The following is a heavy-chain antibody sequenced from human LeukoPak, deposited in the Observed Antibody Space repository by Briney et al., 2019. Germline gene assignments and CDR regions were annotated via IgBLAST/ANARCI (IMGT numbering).Heavy chain of an antibody. CDR1: GFTFSSYS. CDR3: ARGPHGYSSSLGY. V-gene: IGHV3-48*01. J-gene: IGHJ4*02. Sequence: GGSLRLSCAASGFTFSSYSMNRVRQAPGKGLEWVSYISSSSSTIYYADSVKGRFTISRDNAKNSLYLQMNSLRAEDTAVYYCARGPHGYSSSLGYWGQGTLVTVSS. CDR2: ISSSSSTI. D-gene: IGHD6-6*01.